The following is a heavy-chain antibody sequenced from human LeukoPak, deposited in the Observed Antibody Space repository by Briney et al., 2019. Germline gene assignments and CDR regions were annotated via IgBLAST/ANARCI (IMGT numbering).Heavy chain of an antibody. V-gene: IGHV1-69*04. CDR3: AGEDSSGWHYFDY. D-gene: IGHD6-19*01. CDR2: IIPIFGIA. Sequence: SVKVSCKASGGTFSSYAISWVRQAPGQGLEWMGRIIPIFGIANYAQKFQGRVTITADKSTSTAYMELSSLRSEDTAVYYCAGEDSSGWHYFDYWGQGTLVTVSS. CDR1: GGTFSSYA. J-gene: IGHJ4*02.